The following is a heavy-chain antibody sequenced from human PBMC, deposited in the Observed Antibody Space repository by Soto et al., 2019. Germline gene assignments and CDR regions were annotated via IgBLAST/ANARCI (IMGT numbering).Heavy chain of an antibody. J-gene: IGHJ4*02. Sequence: EVQLVESGGGLVKPGGCLRLSCEASGFTFSNAWMSWVRQAPGKGLEWVGRIKSKTDGGTTDYAAPVKGRFTISRDDSKNTLYLQMNSLKTEDTAVYYCTTDSSYYDILTGYYTTDFDYWGQGTLVTVSS. CDR1: GFTFSNAW. D-gene: IGHD3-9*01. CDR3: TTDSSYYDILTGYYTTDFDY. CDR2: IKSKTDGGTT. V-gene: IGHV3-15*01.